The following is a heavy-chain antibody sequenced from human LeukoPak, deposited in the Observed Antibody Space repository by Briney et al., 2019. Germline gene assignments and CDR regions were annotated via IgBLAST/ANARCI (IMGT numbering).Heavy chain of an antibody. J-gene: IGHJ4*02. Sequence: PGGSLRLSCAASGFNFDAYAMHWVRHAPGKGLEWVSGVTWNSDRVAYADSVKGRFTISRDNAKNSLFLQMTSLRPEDMAFYYCARSPDFWSGLDFWGQGTLVTVSS. CDR1: GFNFDAYA. D-gene: IGHD3-3*01. CDR2: VTWNSDRV. V-gene: IGHV3-9*03. CDR3: ARSPDFWSGLDF.